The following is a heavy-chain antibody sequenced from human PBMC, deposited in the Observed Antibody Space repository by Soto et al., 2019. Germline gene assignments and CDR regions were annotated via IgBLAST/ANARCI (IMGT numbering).Heavy chain of an antibody. CDR2: ISSSSTI. CDR3: ARDRRSYYGSGSYIV. Sequence: GGSLRLSCAASGFTFSSYSMNWVRQAPGKGLEWVSHISSSSTIYYADSVKGRFTISRDNAKNSLYLQMNSLRDEDTAVYYCARDRRSYYGSGSYIVWGQGTMVTVSS. CDR1: GFTFSSYS. D-gene: IGHD3-10*01. V-gene: IGHV3-48*02. J-gene: IGHJ3*01.